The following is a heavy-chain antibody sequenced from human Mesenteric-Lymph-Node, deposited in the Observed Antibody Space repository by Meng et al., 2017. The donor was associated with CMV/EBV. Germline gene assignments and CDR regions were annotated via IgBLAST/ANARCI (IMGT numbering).Heavy chain of an antibody. Sequence: ASVKVSCKASSYNFTSYGISWVRQAPGQGLEWMGWISAYNGNTNYALNLQSRVTMTTDTSTTTAYMELRSLRSDDTAVYYCARAVSCSTTSCYMYNWFDPWGQGTLVTVSS. J-gene: IGHJ5*02. D-gene: IGHD2-2*02. CDR1: SYNFTSYG. CDR3: ARAVSCSTTSCYMYNWFDP. CDR2: ISAYNGNT. V-gene: IGHV1-18*01.